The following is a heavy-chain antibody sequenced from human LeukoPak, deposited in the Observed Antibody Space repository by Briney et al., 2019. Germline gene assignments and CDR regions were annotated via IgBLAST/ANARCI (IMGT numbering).Heavy chain of an antibody. CDR1: GFTFSSYS. CDR3: ARDPSLYCGTTSCYGLDY. D-gene: IGHD2-2*01. V-gene: IGHV3-48*04. Sequence: GGSLRLSCAASGFTFSSYSMNWVRQAAGKGLEWVSYISSGSSTVYYADSVKGRFTISRDNAKNSLYLQMDSLRAEDTAVYYCARDPSLYCGTTSCYGLDYWGQGTLVTVSS. J-gene: IGHJ4*02. CDR2: ISSGSSTV.